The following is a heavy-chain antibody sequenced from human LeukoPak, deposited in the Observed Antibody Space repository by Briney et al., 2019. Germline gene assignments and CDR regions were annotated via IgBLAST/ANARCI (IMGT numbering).Heavy chain of an antibody. V-gene: IGHV3-11*01. D-gene: IGHD3-22*01. J-gene: IGHJ4*02. CDR1: GFTFSDYY. CDR3: ARITYYYDSSGYHPDY. CDR2: ISSSGSTI. Sequence: GGSLRLSCAASGFTFSDYYMSWIRQAPGKGLEWVSYISSSGSTIYYADSVKGRFTISRDNAKNPLYLQMNSLRAEDTAVYYCARITYYYDSSGYHPDYWGQGTLVTVSS.